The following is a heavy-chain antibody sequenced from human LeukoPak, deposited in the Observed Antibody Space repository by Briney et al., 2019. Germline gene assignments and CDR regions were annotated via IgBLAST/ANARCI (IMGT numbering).Heavy chain of an antibody. CDR1: GESFSGYY. CDR2: INHSGST. V-gene: IGHV4-34*01. D-gene: IGHD2-15*01. Sequence: SSETLSLTCAVYGESFSGYYWSWIRQPPGKGLEWIGEINHSGSTNYNPSLKSRVTISVDTSKNQFSLKLSSVTAADTAVYYCARLGDIVYYYYYMDVWGKGTTVTISS. CDR3: ARLGDIVYYYYYMDV. J-gene: IGHJ6*03.